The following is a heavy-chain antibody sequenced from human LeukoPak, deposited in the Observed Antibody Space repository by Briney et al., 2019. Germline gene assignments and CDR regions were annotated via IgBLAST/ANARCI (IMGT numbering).Heavy chain of an antibody. Sequence: SETLSLTCTVSGGSISSGGYYWGWIRQHPGKGLEWIGYIYYSGSAYYNPSLKSRVTISVDTSKNQFSLKLSSVTAADTAVYYCARGRYPQPGIAVAGTLLDWGQGTLVTVSS. CDR3: ARGRYPQPGIAVAGTLLD. V-gene: IGHV4-31*03. CDR2: IYYSGSA. J-gene: IGHJ4*02. CDR1: GGSISSGGYY. D-gene: IGHD6-19*01.